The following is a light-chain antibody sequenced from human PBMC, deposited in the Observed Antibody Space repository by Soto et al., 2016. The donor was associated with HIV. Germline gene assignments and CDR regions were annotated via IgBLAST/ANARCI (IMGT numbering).Light chain of an antibody. CDR2: DGR. Sequence: SYELTQPPSVSVAPGKTARITCGGNNIGRTGVHWYQQRPGQAPILVVYDGRDRPSGIPGRFSGSNPGNTATLIIHRGQAGDEAGYYCQVWDSRSDHWVFGGGTTLTVL. CDR3: QVWDSRSDHWV. CDR1: NIGRTG. J-gene: IGLJ3*02. V-gene: IGLV3-21*03.